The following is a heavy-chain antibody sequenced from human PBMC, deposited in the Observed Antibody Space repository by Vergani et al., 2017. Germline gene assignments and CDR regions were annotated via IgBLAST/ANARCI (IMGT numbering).Heavy chain of an antibody. CDR3: AKDIFDXYGSGSPIGVGMDV. J-gene: IGHJ6*02. CDR1: GFTFDDYA. V-gene: IGHV3-43D*03. Sequence: EVQLVESGGVVVQPGGSLGLSCAASGFTFDDYAMHWVRQAPGKGLEWVSLISWDGGSTYYADSVKGRFTISRDNSKNSLYLQMNSLRAEDTALYYCAKDIFDXYGSGSPIGVGMDVWGQGTTVTVSS. CDR2: ISWDGGST. D-gene: IGHD3-10*01.